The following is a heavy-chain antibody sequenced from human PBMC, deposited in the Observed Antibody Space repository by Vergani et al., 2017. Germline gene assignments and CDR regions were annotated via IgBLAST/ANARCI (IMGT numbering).Heavy chain of an antibody. V-gene: IGHV1-46*01. CDR3: ARGIVVVPAAPNAPLGV. CDR1: GGTFSSYT. J-gene: IGHJ6*02. D-gene: IGHD2-2*01. CDR2: INPSGGST. Sequence: QVQLVQSGAEVKKPGSSVKVSCKASGGTFSSYTISWVRQAPGQGLEWMGIINPSGGSTSYAQKFQGRVTMTRDTSTSTVYMELSSLRSEDTAVYYCARGIVVVPAAPNAPLGVWGQGTTVTVSS.